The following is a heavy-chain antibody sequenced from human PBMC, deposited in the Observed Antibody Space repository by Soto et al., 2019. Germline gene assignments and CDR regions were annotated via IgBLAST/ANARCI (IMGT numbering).Heavy chain of an antibody. Sequence: LRLSCTGSGFDFGDYYMSWIRQAPGKGLEWVSYIDSGDGTTYYTDSVKGRFTISRDNAKKTVYLQMSSLRVEDTALYYCVRPYYSSSWFPFDHWGQGTLVTVSS. CDR1: GFDFGDYY. J-gene: IGHJ4*02. D-gene: IGHD6-13*01. CDR2: IDSGDGTT. CDR3: VRPYYSSSWFPFDH. V-gene: IGHV3-11*01.